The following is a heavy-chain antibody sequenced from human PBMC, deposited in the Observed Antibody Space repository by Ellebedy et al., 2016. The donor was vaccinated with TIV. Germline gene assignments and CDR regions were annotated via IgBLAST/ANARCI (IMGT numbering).Heavy chain of an antibody. V-gene: IGHV3-7*01. Sequence: GGSLRLSCAASGFSFRNYWMTWVRQAPGKGLEWVANINQDATKTFYVDSVEGRVTISRDNAKNSLFLQMNSLGVEDTAVYYCATDGSYGDYLSPAHAFVFWGQGTMVTVSS. CDR1: GFSFRNYW. CDR2: INQDATKT. J-gene: IGHJ3*01. CDR3: ATDGSYGDYLSPAHAFVF. D-gene: IGHD4-17*01.